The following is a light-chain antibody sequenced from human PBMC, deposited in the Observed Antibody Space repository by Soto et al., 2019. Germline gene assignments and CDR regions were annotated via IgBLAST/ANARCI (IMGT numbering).Light chain of an antibody. CDR2: ETD. J-gene: IGLJ2*01. CDR1: SSNIGNSY. CDR3: CSYAAGDSFK. V-gene: IGLV1-51*01. Sequence: QSVLTQPPSVSAAPGQKVTISCSGSSSNIGNSYVSWYRQLPGTAPKLLIYETDKRTTGTPERFSGSKSGTSATLGITGLQAEDEADYYCCSYAAGDSFKFGGGTKLTVL.